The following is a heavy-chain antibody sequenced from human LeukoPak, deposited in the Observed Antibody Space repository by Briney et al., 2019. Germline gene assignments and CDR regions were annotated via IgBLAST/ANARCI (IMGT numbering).Heavy chain of an antibody. CDR1: GGSFSGYY. D-gene: IGHD5-18*01. CDR2: INHSGST. J-gene: IGHJ4*02. V-gene: IGHV4-34*01. Sequence: SETLSLTCAVYGGSFSGYYWSWIRQPPGKGLEWIGEINHSGSTNYNPSLESRVTISVDTSKNQFSLKLSSVTAADTAVYYCARGYSYGFDYWGQGTLVTVSS. CDR3: ARGYSYGFDY.